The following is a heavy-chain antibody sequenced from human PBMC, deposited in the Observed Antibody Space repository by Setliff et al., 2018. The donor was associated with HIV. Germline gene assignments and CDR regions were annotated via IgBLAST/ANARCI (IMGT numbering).Heavy chain of an antibody. J-gene: IGHJ6*03. CDR2: LYYSGST. CDR1: GASIRSYY. D-gene: IGHD2-15*01. Sequence: SQTLSLTCIVSGASIRSYYWAWIRQSPGRGLQYLGHLYYSGSTNYNPSLKSRITTSMDTSKNQFSLQLSSVTAADTAVYYCARGPSGGGFYYMDVWGKGTTVTVSS. V-gene: IGHV4-59*01. CDR3: ARGPSGGGFYYMDV.